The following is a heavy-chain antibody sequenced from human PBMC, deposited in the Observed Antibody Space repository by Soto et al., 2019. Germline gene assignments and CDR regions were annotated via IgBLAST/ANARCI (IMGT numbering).Heavy chain of an antibody. CDR2: INANSGDT. D-gene: IGHD6-19*01. CDR3: ARGGALDGTSPPFNH. CDR1: GYTFSGHY. Sequence: QVQLVQSGAEVKKPGASVRVSCKASGYTFSGHYMHWIRQAPGQGPEGLGWINANSGDTDRAPKVPDRLTMTRDTSISTAYMELSRLRSDDTAVYYCARGGALDGTSPPFNHWGQGTLVTVSS. V-gene: IGHV1-2*02. J-gene: IGHJ4*02.